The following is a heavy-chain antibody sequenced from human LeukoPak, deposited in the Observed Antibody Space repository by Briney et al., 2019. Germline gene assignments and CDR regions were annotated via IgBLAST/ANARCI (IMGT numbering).Heavy chain of an antibody. CDR1: GYTFTGYY. J-gene: IGHJ4*02. D-gene: IGHD2/OR15-2a*01. V-gene: IGHV1-2*02. CDR3: ARDLYSSTWNFFGY. CDR2: VNPNSGGT. Sequence: ASVKVSCKTSGYTFTGYYIHWVRQAPGQGLEWMGWVNPNSGGTNSAQKFQGRVTMTTDTSISTAYMEPTRLTPDDTAFYFCARDLYSSTWNFFGYWGQGTLVTVSS.